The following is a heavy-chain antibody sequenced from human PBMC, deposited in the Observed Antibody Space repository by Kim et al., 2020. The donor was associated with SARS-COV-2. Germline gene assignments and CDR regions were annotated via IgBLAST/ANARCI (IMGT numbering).Heavy chain of an antibody. CDR3: ARAGGSVWFDP. Sequence: SETLSLTCAVSGDSISGYYWSWIRQPPGKGLEWIGYIYYSGNTNYNPSLKSRVTISVDTSKNQLSLKLSSVTAADTAVYYCARAGGSVWFDPWGQGTLVTVSS. CDR1: GDSISGYY. D-gene: IGHD6-19*01. CDR2: IYYSGNT. V-gene: IGHV4-59*13. J-gene: IGHJ5*02.